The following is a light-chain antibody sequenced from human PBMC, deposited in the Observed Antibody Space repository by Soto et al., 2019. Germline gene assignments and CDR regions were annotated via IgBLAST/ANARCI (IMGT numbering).Light chain of an antibody. CDR1: SSDVGGYDY. J-gene: IGLJ1*01. CDR3: CSYAGSSTYV. Sequence: QSVLTQPASVSGSPGQSITISCTGTSSDVGGYDYVSWYQQYPGKAPKLIIHEDSKRSSGLSNRFSGSKSGNTASLTISGLQAEDEADYYCCSYAGSSTYVFGTGTKVTV. V-gene: IGLV2-23*01. CDR2: EDS.